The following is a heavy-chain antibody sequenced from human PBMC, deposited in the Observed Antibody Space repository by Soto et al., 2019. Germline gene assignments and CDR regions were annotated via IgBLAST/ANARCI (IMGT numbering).Heavy chain of an antibody. Sequence: GASVKVSCKASGYTFSGFYMHWVRQAPGQGLEWMGWINPNSGGTNSAEKFQGRVTMTRDTSISTAYMELSRLTSDDTAVYYCASAAVTGTAGLDFWGQGTQVTV. V-gene: IGHV1-2*02. D-gene: IGHD6-19*01. CDR3: ASAAVTGTAGLDF. CDR2: INPNSGGT. J-gene: IGHJ4*02. CDR1: GYTFSGFY.